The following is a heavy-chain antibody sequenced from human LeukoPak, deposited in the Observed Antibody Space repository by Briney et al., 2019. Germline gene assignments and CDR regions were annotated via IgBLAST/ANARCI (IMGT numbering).Heavy chain of an antibody. J-gene: IGHJ6*02. Sequence: ASVTVSCKASGYTFTSYGISWVRQAPGQGLEWMGWISAYNGNTNYAQKLQGRVTMTTDTSTSTAYMELRSLRSDDTAVYYCARDPYGSGSPGGYYYGMDVWGQGTTVTVSS. CDR1: GYTFTSYG. D-gene: IGHD3-10*01. CDR3: ARDPYGSGSPGGYYYGMDV. CDR2: ISAYNGNT. V-gene: IGHV1-18*01.